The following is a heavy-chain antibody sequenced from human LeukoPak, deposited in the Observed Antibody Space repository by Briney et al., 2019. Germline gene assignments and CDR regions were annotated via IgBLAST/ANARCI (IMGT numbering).Heavy chain of an antibody. V-gene: IGHV4-34*01. J-gene: IGHJ5*02. CDR1: GGSFSGYY. CDR3: ARDISYYYGSGSSYNWFDP. Sequence: PSETLSLTCAVYGGSFSGYYWGWIRQPPGKGLEWIGEINHSGSTNYNPSLKSRVTISVDTSKNQFSLKLSSVTAADTAVYYCARDISYYYGSGSSYNWFDPWGQGTLVTVSS. D-gene: IGHD3-10*01. CDR2: INHSGST.